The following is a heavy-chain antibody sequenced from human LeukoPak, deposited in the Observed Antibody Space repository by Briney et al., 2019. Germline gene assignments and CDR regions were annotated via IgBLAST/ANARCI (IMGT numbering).Heavy chain of an antibody. CDR1: GYTFTSYY. CDR3: ARDLIPDIVVVPAAKSNYYYGMDV. V-gene: IGHV1-46*01. D-gene: IGHD2-2*01. Sequence: ASVKVSGKASGYTFTSYYMHWVRRAPGHGLEWMGIINPSGGSTSYAQRFQGRVTMTRDTSTSTVYMELSSLRSEDTAVYYCARDLIPDIVVVPAAKSNYYYGMDVWGQGTTVTVSS. J-gene: IGHJ6*02. CDR2: INPSGGST.